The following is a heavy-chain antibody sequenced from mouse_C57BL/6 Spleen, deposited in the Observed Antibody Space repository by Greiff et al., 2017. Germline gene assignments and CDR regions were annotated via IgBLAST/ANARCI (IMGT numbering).Heavy chain of an antibody. CDR1: GFSLTSYG. D-gene: IGHD2-4*01. CDR2: IWRGGST. J-gene: IGHJ4*01. V-gene: IGHV2-5*01. Sequence: QVQLKESGPGLVQPSQSLSITCTVSGFSLTSYGVNWVRQSPGKGLEWLGVIWRGGSTDYNAAFMSRLSITKDNSKSQVFYKMNSQQADETAIYYCANKGGYDYFYYAMGDWGQGTSVTVSS. CDR3: ANKGGYDYFYYAMGD.